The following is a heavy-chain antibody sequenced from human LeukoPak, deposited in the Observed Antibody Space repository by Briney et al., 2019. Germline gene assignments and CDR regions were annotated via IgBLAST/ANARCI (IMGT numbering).Heavy chain of an antibody. D-gene: IGHD3-10*01. V-gene: IGHV4-34*01. J-gene: IGHJ6*03. CDR2: INPSGST. CDR3: ARGLWRARWTMVQGVIELGPHYYMDV. Sequence: PSETLSLTCAVYGGSFSGYYWSWIRQPPGKGLEWIGEINPSGSTNYNPSLKSRVTISVDTSKNQFSLKLSSVTAADTAVYYCARGLWRARWTMVQGVIELGPHYYMDVWGKGTTVTVSS. CDR1: GGSFSGYY.